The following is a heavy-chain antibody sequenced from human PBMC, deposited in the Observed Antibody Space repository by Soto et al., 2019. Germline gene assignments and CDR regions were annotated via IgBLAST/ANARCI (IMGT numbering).Heavy chain of an antibody. CDR2: IPYDGSNK. J-gene: IGHJ4*02. CDR1: GFTFSSYG. Sequence: GGSLRLSCAASGFTFSSYGMHWVRQAPGKGLEWVAVIPYDGSNKYYADSVKGRFTISRDNSKNTLYLQMNSLRAEDTAVYYCAKDSSIAAAVSNFDYWGQGTLVTVSS. CDR3: AKDSSIAAAVSNFDY. D-gene: IGHD6-13*01. V-gene: IGHV3-30*18.